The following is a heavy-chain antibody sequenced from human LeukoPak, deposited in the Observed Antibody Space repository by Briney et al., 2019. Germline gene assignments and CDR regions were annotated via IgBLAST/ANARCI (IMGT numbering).Heavy chain of an antibody. CDR1: GGSFSGYY. V-gene: IGHV4-34*01. J-gene: IGHJ4*02. D-gene: IGHD6-19*01. Sequence: SETLSLTCAVYGGSFSGYYWSWIRQPPGKGLEWIGEINHSGSTIYNPSLTSRVTISVDTSKNQFSLKLSSVTAADTAVYYCAREAVAAPDYWGQGTLVTVSS. CDR3: AREAVAAPDY. CDR2: INHSGST.